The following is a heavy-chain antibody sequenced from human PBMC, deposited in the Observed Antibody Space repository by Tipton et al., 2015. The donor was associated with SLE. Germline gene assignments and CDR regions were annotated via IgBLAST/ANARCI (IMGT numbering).Heavy chain of an antibody. CDR2: IYTSGST. CDR3: ASWATMVRGVMSGAFDI. J-gene: IGHJ3*02. CDR1: GGSISSGSYY. D-gene: IGHD3-10*01. Sequence: LRLSCTVSGGSISSGSYYWSWIRQPAGKGLEWIGRIYTSGSTNYNPSLKSRVTISVDTSKNQFSLKLSSVTAADTAVYYCASWATMVRGVMSGAFDIWGQGTMVTVSS. V-gene: IGHV4-61*02.